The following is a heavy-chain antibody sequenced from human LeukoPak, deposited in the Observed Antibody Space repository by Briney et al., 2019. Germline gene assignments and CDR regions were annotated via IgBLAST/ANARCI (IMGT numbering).Heavy chain of an antibody. CDR1: GYSLIELS. Sequence: ASVKVSCKVSGYSLIELSIHWVRQAPGKGLEWMGGFDPEDGETICVQKFRGRVTMTEDTSTNTAYMELTNLRSDDTAIYYCTTRDSSGWYFFNYWGQGTLVTVSS. CDR3: TTRDSSGWYFFNY. J-gene: IGHJ4*02. D-gene: IGHD6-19*01. V-gene: IGHV1-24*01. CDR2: FDPEDGET.